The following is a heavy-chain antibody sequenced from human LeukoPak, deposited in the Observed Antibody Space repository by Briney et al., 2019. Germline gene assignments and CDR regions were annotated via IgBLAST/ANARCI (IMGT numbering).Heavy chain of an antibody. CDR1: GDRLTNNW. CDR3: ARFALTSSPDC. J-gene: IGHJ4*02. CDR2: IYPGNSDT. D-gene: IGHD6-13*01. Sequence: GESLKISCKISGDRLTNNWIGWGRQVPGKGLEWLGLIYPGNSDTRYSPFFQGQVTFSVDTSISTAYLHWGGLKASDTDMYYCARFALTSSPDCWGQGTLVTVSS. V-gene: IGHV5-51*01.